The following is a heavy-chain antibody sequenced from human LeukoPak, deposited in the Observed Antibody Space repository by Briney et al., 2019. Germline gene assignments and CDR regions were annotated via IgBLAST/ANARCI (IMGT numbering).Heavy chain of an antibody. V-gene: IGHV4-39*01. CDR2: IYYSGST. CDR1: GGSISSSSYY. CDR3: ARRGITGTKFGWFDP. D-gene: IGHD1-7*01. Sequence: SETLSLTCTVPGGSISSSSYYWGWIRQPPGKGLEWIGSIYYSGSTYYNPSLKSRVTISVDTSKNQFSLKLSSVTAADTAVYYCARRGITGTKFGWFDPWGQGTLGTVSS. J-gene: IGHJ5*02.